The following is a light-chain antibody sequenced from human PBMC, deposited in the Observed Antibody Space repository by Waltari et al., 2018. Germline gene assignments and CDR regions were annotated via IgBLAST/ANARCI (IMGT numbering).Light chain of an antibody. CDR2: GNN. CDR1: GSNIGTNT. V-gene: IGLV1-44*01. Sequence: QSVLTQPPSASATAGQRGAISGSGSGSNIGTNTANWYPQVPGTAPTMFIYGNNQRPPGVPNRISGSKSGTSGSLAISGLRSEDEADYYCSSWDGSLSGLVFGGGTRLTVL. CDR3: SSWDGSLSGLV. J-gene: IGLJ2*01.